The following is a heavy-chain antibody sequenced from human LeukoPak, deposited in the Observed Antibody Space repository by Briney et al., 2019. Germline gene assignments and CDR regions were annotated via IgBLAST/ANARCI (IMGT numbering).Heavy chain of an antibody. V-gene: IGHV4-34*01. CDR2: INHSGST. CDR1: GGSFSGYY. CDR3: ARMGYCSSTSCYKSPQLDY. J-gene: IGHJ4*02. D-gene: IGHD2-2*02. Sequence: SETLSLTCAVYGGSFSGYYWSWIRQPPGRGLEWIGEINHSGSTNYNPSLKSRVTISADTSKNQFSLKLSSVTAADTAVYYCARMGYCSSTSCYKSPQLDYWGQGTLVTVSS.